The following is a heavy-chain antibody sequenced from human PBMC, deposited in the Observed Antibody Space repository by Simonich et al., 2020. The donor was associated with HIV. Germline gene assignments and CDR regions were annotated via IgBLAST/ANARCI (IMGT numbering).Heavy chain of an antibody. CDR1: LESFSGYY. D-gene: IGHD3-3*01. CDR3: ARLMNYDFWSGYHLPPERHSEF. CDR2: INHSGST. J-gene: IGHJ4*02. Sequence: QLQLQESGPGLVKPSETLSLTCTVYLESFSGYYWSWIRQPPGKGLEWVEEINHSGSTNNNPSLKGRVTISVDTSKNQFSLKLTSVTAADTAVYYCARLMNYDFWSGYHLPPERHSEFWGQGTRVTVSS. V-gene: IGHV4-34*10.